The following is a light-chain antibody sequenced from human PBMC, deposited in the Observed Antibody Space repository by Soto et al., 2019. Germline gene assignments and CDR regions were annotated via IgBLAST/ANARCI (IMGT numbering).Light chain of an antibody. CDR2: AAS. CDR3: QQRSNWPPYT. V-gene: IGKV3-11*01. J-gene: IGKJ2*01. Sequence: EIVLTQSPATLSLSPGERATLSCRASQSVSSYLAWYQQKPGQAPRLLIYAASNRATGIPARFSGSGSGTDFTLTISGLEPEDFAVYYCQQRSNWPPYTFGQGTKLEIK. CDR1: QSVSSY.